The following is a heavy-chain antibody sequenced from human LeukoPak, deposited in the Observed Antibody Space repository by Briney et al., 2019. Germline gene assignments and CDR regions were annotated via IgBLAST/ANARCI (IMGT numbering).Heavy chain of an antibody. D-gene: IGHD3-16*01. CDR3: TTDRGGYKPFDY. J-gene: IGHJ4*02. Sequence: GGSLRLSCAASGFTFSNAWMSWVRQAPGKGLEWVGRIKSKTDGGTTDYAAPVKGRFTISRDDSKNTLYLQMNSLKTEDTAVYYCTTDRGGYKPFDYWGQGTLVTVSS. CDR1: GFTFSNAW. CDR2: IKSKTDGGTT. V-gene: IGHV3-15*01.